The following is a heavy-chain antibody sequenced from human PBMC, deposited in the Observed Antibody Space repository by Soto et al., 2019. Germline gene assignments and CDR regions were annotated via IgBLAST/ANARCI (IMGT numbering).Heavy chain of an antibody. CDR2: IYPGDSDT. CDR3: ARLPDYYDSSGYSSYFDY. D-gene: IGHD3-22*01. J-gene: IGHJ4*02. Sequence: PGESLKISCKGSGYSFTSYWIGWVRQMPGKGLEWMGIIYPGDSDTRYSPSFQGQVTTSADKSISTAYLQWSSLKASDTAMYYCARLPDYYDSSGYSSYFDYWGQGTLVTVSS. V-gene: IGHV5-51*01. CDR1: GYSFTSYW.